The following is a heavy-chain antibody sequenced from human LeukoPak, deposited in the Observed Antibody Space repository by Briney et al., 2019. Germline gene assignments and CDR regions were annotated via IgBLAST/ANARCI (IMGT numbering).Heavy chain of an antibody. CDR1: GGSISSNNW. J-gene: IGHJ4*02. CDR3: ARDRGWEVLDF. V-gene: IGHV4-4*02. CDR2: IYHYGTT. Sequence: ASETLSLTCAVSGGSISSNNWWTWVRQAPGKGLEWIGEIYHYGTTNYNPSLKGRVTISVDKSKNQFSLKLSSVTAAGTAVYFCARDRGWEVLDFWGQGTLVTVSS. D-gene: IGHD1-26*01.